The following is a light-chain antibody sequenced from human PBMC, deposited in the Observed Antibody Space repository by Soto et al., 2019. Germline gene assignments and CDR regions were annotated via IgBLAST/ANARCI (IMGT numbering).Light chain of an antibody. Sequence: EMMVTPSPATLSVSPGERATLSCRASQSISSNLAWYQQKPGQAPRLLIYGASTRATGIPARFSGSGSGTEFTLTISSLQSEDFAVYYCQQYTNWPWTFGQRTMVDIK. J-gene: IGKJ1*01. V-gene: IGKV3-15*01. CDR3: QQYTNWPWT. CDR2: GAS. CDR1: QSISSN.